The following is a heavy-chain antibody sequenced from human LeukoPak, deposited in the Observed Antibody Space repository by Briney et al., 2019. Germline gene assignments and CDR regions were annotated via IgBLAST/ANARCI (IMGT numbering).Heavy chain of an antibody. Sequence: SETLSLTCTVSGYSISSGYLWGWIRQPPGQGLEWIGSIDGSGSSYHNPSLKSRVTISVDTSKNQFSLKLSSVTAADTAVYYCARAQDSSGWNTGTFDPWGQGTLVTVSS. D-gene: IGHD6-19*01. J-gene: IGHJ5*02. CDR2: IDGSGSS. CDR1: GYSISSGYL. V-gene: IGHV4-38-2*02. CDR3: ARAQDSSGWNTGTFDP.